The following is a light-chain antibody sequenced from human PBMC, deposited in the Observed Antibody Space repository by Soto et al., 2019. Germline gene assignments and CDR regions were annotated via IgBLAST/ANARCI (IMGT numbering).Light chain of an antibody. J-gene: IGKJ3*01. CDR3: QQSYSAPRT. Sequence: DIQMTQSPSTLSGSVGDRVTITCRASQTISSWLAWYQQKPGKAPKLLIYSASTLQSGVPARFSGSGSGTDFTLTISSLQPEDFATYYCQQSYSAPRTFGPGTKLDIK. CDR2: SAS. CDR1: QTISSW. V-gene: IGKV1-39*01.